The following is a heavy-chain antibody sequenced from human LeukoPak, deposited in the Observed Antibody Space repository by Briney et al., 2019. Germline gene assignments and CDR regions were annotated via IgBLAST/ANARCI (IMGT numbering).Heavy chain of an antibody. CDR2: IKPDGSDK. CDR3: ASSRWG. CDR1: VFSFSTYC. Sequence: QAGGPLRLSCAASVFSFSTYCMNWVRQAPGKGPEWVANIKPDGSDKDYVDSVKGRFTISRDNAKNSLYLQMNSLTVEERAVYYCASSRWGWGQGTLVTVSS. J-gene: IGHJ4*02. D-gene: IGHD3-16*01. V-gene: IGHV3-7*01.